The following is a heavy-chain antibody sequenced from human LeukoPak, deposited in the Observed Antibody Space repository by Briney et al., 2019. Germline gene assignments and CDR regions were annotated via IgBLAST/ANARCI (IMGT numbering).Heavy chain of an antibody. Sequence: PSETLSLTCAVYGGSFSGYYWSWIRQPPGKGLEWIGEINHSGSTNYNPSLKSRVTISVDTSKNQFSLKLSSVTAADTAVYYCARDHGRWLQLRFPYYFDYWGQGTLVTVSS. J-gene: IGHJ4*02. CDR2: INHSGST. CDR1: GGSFSGYY. D-gene: IGHD5-24*01. V-gene: IGHV4-34*01. CDR3: ARDHGRWLQLRFPYYFDY.